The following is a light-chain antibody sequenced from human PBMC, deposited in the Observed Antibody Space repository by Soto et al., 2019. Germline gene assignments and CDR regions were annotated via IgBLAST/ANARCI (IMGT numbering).Light chain of an antibody. Sequence: DILMTQSPDSLGVSLGDRATINCKSSQSVLYSSNNKNYLAWYQQKPGQPPKLLIYWASTRDSGVPDRFSGSGSGTDFTLTISSLQAEDVAVYYCQQYYSTPRTFGQGTKVDIK. CDR3: QQYYSTPRT. J-gene: IGKJ1*01. CDR1: QSVLYSSNNKNY. CDR2: WAS. V-gene: IGKV4-1*01.